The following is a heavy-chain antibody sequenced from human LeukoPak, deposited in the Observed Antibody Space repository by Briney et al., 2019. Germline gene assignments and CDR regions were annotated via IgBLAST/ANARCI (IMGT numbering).Heavy chain of an antibody. Sequence: ASVKVSCKASGYTFTSYGFSWVRQAPGQGLEWMGLISACNGNTNNAQKLQGRVTMTTDTSTSTAYMELRRLRSDDTAVYYCARDLHIVANYYYGMDVWGQGTTVTVSS. CDR1: GYTFTSYG. CDR2: ISACNGNT. CDR3: ARDLHIVANYYYGMDV. D-gene: IGHD5-12*01. V-gene: IGHV1-18*01. J-gene: IGHJ6*02.